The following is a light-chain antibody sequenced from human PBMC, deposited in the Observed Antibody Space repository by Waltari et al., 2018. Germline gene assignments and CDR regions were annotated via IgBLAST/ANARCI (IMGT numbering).Light chain of an antibody. J-gene: IGLJ3*02. V-gene: IGLV2-14*03. CDR1: SSDVGGYNF. CDR3: RSYTSSRAWL. CDR2: DVS. Sequence: QSALTQPASVSGSPGQSITISCTGTSSDVGGYNFVSWFQQHPGKAPKLMIYDVSKRPSGILNRFSGSKSGDTASRTISGLQAEDEADDYCRSYTSSRAWLFGGGTKLTVL.